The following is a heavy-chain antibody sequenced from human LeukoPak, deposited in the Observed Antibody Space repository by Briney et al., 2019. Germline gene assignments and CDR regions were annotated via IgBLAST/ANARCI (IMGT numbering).Heavy chain of an antibody. J-gene: IGHJ5*02. Sequence: GESLKISCQTSGYNFPKFWIGWVRQMPGKGLEWMGIMYPGDSDTRYSPSFQGQVTISADKSISTAYLQWSSLKASDTAMYYCAIFDFLFGEIDNWFDPWGQGTLVTVSS. CDR1: GYNFPKFW. CDR2: MYPGDSDT. CDR3: AIFDFLFGEIDNWFDP. V-gene: IGHV5-51*01. D-gene: IGHD3-16*01.